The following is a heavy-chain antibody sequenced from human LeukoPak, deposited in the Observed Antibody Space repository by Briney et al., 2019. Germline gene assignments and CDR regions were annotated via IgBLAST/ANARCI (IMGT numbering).Heavy chain of an antibody. CDR2: INRDGSIT. D-gene: IGHD6-19*01. CDR3: ARDWGSSGWYNWFDP. J-gene: IGHJ5*02. Sequence: GGSLRLSCAASGLTFSSYWMHWVRQAPGKGLVWVSRINRDGSITSYGDSVKGRLTISRDNSENTLYLQMNSLRVEDTAVYYCARDWGSSGWYNWFDPWGQGTLVTVSS. V-gene: IGHV3-74*01. CDR1: GLTFSSYW.